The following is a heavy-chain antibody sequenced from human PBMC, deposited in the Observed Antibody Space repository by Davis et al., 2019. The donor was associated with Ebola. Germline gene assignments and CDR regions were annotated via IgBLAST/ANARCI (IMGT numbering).Heavy chain of an antibody. CDR3: TISSSGLDY. D-gene: IGHD2-8*02. CDR2: IKSKTDGGTT. V-gene: IGHV3-15*01. Sequence: GSLRLSCAASGFTFSSYSMSWVRQAPGKGLEWVGRIKSKTDGGTTDYAAPVKGRFTISRDDSKNTAYLQMNSLKTEDTAVYYCTISSSGLDYWGQGTLVTVSS. J-gene: IGHJ4*02. CDR1: GFTFSSYS.